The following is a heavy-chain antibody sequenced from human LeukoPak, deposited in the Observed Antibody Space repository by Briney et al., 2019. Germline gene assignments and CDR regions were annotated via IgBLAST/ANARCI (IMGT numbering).Heavy chain of an antibody. CDR3: ARESLGSPFYGSGTVY. CDR1: GYTFTSYG. J-gene: IGHJ4*02. D-gene: IGHD3-10*01. CDR2: ISAYNGNT. Sequence: ASVKVSCKASGYTFTSYGITWVRQAPGQGLEWMGWISAYNGNTDYAQKFQGRVTMTTDTSTSTAYMELRSPRSDDTAVYYCARESLGSPFYGSGTVYWGQGTLVTVSS. V-gene: IGHV1-18*01.